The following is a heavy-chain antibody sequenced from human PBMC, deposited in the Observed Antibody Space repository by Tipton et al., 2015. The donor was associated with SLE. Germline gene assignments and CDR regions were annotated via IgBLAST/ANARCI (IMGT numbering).Heavy chain of an antibody. CDR2: IYYSGCT. CDR1: GGSISSNSYY. Sequence: TLSLTCTVSGGSISSNSYYWGWIRQPPGKGLEWIGSIYYSGCTYYNPSLKSRVTISVDTSKNQFSLKLSSVTAADTAVYYCARALGKSDAFDIWGQGTMVTVSS. V-gene: IGHV4-39*07. CDR3: ARALGKSDAFDI. J-gene: IGHJ3*02.